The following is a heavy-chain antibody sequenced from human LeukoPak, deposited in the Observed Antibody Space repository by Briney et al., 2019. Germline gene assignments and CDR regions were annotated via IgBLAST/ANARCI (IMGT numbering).Heavy chain of an antibody. J-gene: IGHJ6*02. CDR1: GYTFTSYG. D-gene: IGHD2-15*01. Sequence: ASVKVSCKASGYTFTSYGISWVRQAPGQGLEWMGWISAFNGDTKYPQKLQGRVTMTTEPSTNTAFMELRSLRSDDTAVYYCARELLVATSPYGMAVWGQGTTVTVSS. CDR2: ISAFNGDT. V-gene: IGHV1-18*01. CDR3: ARELLVATSPYGMAV.